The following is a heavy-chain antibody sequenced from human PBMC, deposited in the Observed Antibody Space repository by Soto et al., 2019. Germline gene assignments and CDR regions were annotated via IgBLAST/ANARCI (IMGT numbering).Heavy chain of an antibody. D-gene: IGHD3-16*01. J-gene: IGHJ5*02. CDR1: GFTFNTYW. V-gene: IGHV3-7*03. CDR3: ARDRLRDLPYNWFDP. Sequence: GGSLRLSCAASGFTFNTYWMSWVRQAPGKGLEWVANIKQDGSEKYYVDSVKGRFTISRDNAKSSLYLQLNSLRADDTAVYYCARDRLRDLPYNWFDPWGQGTLVTVSS. CDR2: IKQDGSEK.